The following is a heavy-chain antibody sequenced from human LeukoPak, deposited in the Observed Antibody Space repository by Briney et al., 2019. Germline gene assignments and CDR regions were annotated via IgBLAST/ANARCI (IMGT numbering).Heavy chain of an antibody. J-gene: IGHJ4*02. CDR2: IYYSEST. D-gene: IGHD1-26*01. Sequence: SETLSLTCTVSGGSISSYYWSWIRQPPGKGLEWIGYIYYSESTNYNPSLKSRVTISVDTSKNQFSLKLSSVTAADTAVYYCARTVSGSYYNFDYWGQGTLVTVSS. CDR1: GGSISSYY. CDR3: ARTVSGSYYNFDY. V-gene: IGHV4-59*08.